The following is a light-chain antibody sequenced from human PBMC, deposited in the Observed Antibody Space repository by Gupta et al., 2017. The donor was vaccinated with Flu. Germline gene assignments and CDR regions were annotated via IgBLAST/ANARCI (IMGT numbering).Light chain of an antibody. V-gene: IGKV3-15*01. CDR1: HNIGTN. Sequence: GERATLSCRAGHNIGTNLAWYQQKPGQAPRLLISYASTRATGIPARFSGSGSGTDFTLTISGLQSEDFAIYYCQQCNNWPLTFGGGTKVEIK. J-gene: IGKJ4*01. CDR3: QQCNNWPLT. CDR2: YAS.